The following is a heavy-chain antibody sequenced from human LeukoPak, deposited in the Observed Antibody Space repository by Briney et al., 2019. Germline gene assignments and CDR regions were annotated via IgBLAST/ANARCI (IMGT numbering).Heavy chain of an antibody. D-gene: IGHD3-10*01. CDR3: ARGPVTLWSGEQKNVFDP. J-gene: IGHJ5*02. CDR1: GGSFSGYY. Sequence: SETLSLTCAVYGGSFSGYYWSWIRQPPGKGLEWIGEINHSGSTNYNPSLKSRVTISVDMSKNQFSLKLSSVTAADTAVYYCARGPVTLWSGEQKNVFDPWGQGTLVTVSS. V-gene: IGHV4-34*01. CDR2: INHSGST.